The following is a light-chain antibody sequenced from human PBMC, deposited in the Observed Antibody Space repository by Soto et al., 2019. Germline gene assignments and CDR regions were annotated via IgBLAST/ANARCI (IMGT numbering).Light chain of an antibody. V-gene: IGKV4-1*01. Sequence: DFVMTQSPDSLAVSLGERATINCQSSQSVLYGPNNKNYLAWYQQKPGQPPKLLIYWASTRESGVPDRFSGSGSGTDFTLTISSLQAEDVAVYYCQQYYSTPMYTFGQGTKLEIK. CDR2: WAS. CDR1: QSVLYGPNNKNY. J-gene: IGKJ2*01. CDR3: QQYYSTPMYT.